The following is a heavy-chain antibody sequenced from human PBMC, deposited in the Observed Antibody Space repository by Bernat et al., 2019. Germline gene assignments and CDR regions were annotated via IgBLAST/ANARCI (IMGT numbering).Heavy chain of an antibody. CDR2: MYYSGST. J-gene: IGHJ3*02. Sequence: QLQLQESGPGLVKPSETLSLTCTVSSGSISSSSYFWGWIRQPPGKGLEWIGTMYYSGSTYYNPSLKSRVTISVDTSKNQFSLRLSSVTAADTAVYYCARQPVLYLGYCTVGGCYAFDIWGQGTMVTVSS. CDR3: ARQPVLYLGYCTVGGCYAFDI. D-gene: IGHD2-15*01. CDR1: SGSISSSSYF. V-gene: IGHV4-39*01.